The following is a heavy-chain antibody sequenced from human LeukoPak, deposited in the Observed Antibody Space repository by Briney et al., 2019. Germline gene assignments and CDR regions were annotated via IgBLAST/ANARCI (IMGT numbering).Heavy chain of an antibody. Sequence: ASVKVSCKASGYTYTSYDINWVRQPAGQGLEWMGWMNPKSGNTGYAQKFQDRVTFTRNTSISTAYMDLSSLRSEDTAVYYCARAIPPPHCTTITCFKPFDYWGQGTLVTVSS. J-gene: IGHJ4*02. V-gene: IGHV1-8*03. CDR3: ARAIPPPHCTTITCFKPFDY. CDR1: GYTYTSYD. D-gene: IGHD2-2*01. CDR2: MNPKSGNT.